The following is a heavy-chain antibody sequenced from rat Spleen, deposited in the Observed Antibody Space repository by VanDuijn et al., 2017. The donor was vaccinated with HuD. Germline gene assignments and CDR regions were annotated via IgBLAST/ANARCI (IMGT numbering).Heavy chain of an antibody. CDR2: ISPSGGST. Sequence: EVQLVESGGGLMQPGRSMKLSCAASGFTFSNYGLHWIRQAPTKGLEWVASISPSGGSTYYRDSVKGRFTISRDDAKSTLNLQMDSLRSEDTATYYCATHGTMAARSGYYFDYWGQGVVVTVSS. D-gene: IGHD1-2*01. CDR3: ATHGTMAARSGYYFDY. CDR1: GFTFSNYG. V-gene: IGHV5-19*01. J-gene: IGHJ2*01.